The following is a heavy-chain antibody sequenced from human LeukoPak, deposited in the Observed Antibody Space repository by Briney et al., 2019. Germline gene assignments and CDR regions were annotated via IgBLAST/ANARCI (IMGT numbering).Heavy chain of an antibody. V-gene: IGHV3-43D*03. CDR3: ARAGGSGSLDH. J-gene: IGHJ4*02. CDR1: GFTFDDYA. CDR2: ISWDGGST. Sequence: PGGSLRLSCAASGFTFDDYAMHWVRQAPGKGLEWVSLISWDGGSTYYADSVKGRFTISRDNAKNSLFLQMNSLRAEDTAVYYCARAGGSGSLDHWGQGTLVTVSS. D-gene: IGHD3-10*01.